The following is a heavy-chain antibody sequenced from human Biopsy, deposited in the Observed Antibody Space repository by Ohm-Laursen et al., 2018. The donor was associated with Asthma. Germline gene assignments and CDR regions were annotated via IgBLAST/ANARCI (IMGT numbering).Heavy chain of an antibody. D-gene: IGHD4-17*01. CDR2: HDHEEGGT. CDR3: ASDFPKDYVRYNFQF. CDR1: GYSLTDLS. J-gene: IGHJ4*02. V-gene: IGHV1-24*01. Sequence: GSSVKVSCKLSGYSLTDLSMHWVRQAPGQGLEWMGGHDHEEGGTVNARRFQGRVTMTEDTSTDTAYMELSSLSFDDTAVYYCASDFPKDYVRYNFQFWGQGTLVTVSS.